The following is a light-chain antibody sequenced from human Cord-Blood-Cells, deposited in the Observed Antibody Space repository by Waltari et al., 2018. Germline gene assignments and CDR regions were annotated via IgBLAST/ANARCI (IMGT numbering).Light chain of an antibody. Sequence: EIVLTQSPATLSLSPVERATLSCGASQSVSSSYLAWYQQKPGLAPRLLIYDASSRATGIPDRFSGSGSGTDFTLTISRLEPEDFAVYYCQQYGSSITFGQGTRLEIK. CDR1: QSVSSSY. CDR3: QQYGSSIT. J-gene: IGKJ5*01. V-gene: IGKV3D-20*01. CDR2: DAS.